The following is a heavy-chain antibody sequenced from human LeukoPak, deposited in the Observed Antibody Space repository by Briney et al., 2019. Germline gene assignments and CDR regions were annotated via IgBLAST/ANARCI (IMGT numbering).Heavy chain of an antibody. Sequence: SETLSLTCAVYGGSFSGYYWSWIRQPPGKGLEWIGQINHSGSTNYNPSLKSRVTISVDTSKNQFSLKLSSVTAADTAIYYCARGNWFDPWGQGTLVTVSS. CDR3: ARGNWFDP. V-gene: IGHV4-34*01. CDR2: INHSGST. CDR1: GGSFSGYY. J-gene: IGHJ5*02.